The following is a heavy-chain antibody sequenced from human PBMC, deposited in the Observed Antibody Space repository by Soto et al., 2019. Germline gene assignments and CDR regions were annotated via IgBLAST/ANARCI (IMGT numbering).Heavy chain of an antibody. V-gene: IGHV3-23*01. CDR2: ISGSGGST. J-gene: IGHJ4*02. Sequence: EVQLLESGGGLVQPGGSLRLSCAASGFTFSSYAMTWVRQAPGKGLEWVSAISGSGGSTYYADSVKGRFTISRDNSKNTLYLQMTSLRAEDTAVYYCATDPKRISPYYFDYWGQGTLVTVSS. CDR1: GFTFSSYA. D-gene: IGHD2-15*01. CDR3: ATDPKRISPYYFDY.